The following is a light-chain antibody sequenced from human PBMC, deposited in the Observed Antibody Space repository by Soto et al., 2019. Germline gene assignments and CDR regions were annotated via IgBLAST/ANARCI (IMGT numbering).Light chain of an antibody. V-gene: IGLV2-14*01. CDR2: DVS. CDR1: SSDVAAYNY. Sequence: QSVLTQPASVSGSPGQSITISYTGTSSDVAAYNYVSWYQQHPGKAPKLMIYDVSNRPSGVSNRFSGSKSGNTASLTISGLQAEDEADYYCSSYTSGSTDVVFGGGTKVTVL. J-gene: IGLJ2*01. CDR3: SSYTSGSTDVV.